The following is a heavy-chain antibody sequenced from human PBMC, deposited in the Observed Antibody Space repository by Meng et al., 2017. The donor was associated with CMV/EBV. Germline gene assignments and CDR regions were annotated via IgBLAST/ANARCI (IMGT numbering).Heavy chain of an antibody. Sequence: GESLKISCAASGFTFDGYGMSWVRQAPGKGLEWVSGINWNGGSTGYADSVKGRFTISRDNAKNSLYLQMNSLRAEDTAVYYCARGSYNDDFCSGTYGMDVWGQGTTVTVSS. D-gene: IGHD3-3*01. V-gene: IGHV3-20*04. CDR1: GFTFDGYG. CDR3: ARGSYNDDFCSGTYGMDV. CDR2: INWNGGST. J-gene: IGHJ6*02.